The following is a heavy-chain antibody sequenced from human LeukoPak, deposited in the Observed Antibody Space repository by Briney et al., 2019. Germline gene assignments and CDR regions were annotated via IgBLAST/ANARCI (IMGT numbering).Heavy chain of an antibody. Sequence: ASVKVSCKASGYTFTSYYMHWVRQAPGQGLEWMGIINPSGGSTSYAQKFQGRVTMTRDTSTSTVYMELSSLRSEDTAVYYCARGDRDYYDSSGYPEYFDYWGQGTLVTVSS. CDR3: ARGDRDYYDSSGYPEYFDY. V-gene: IGHV1-46*01. CDR1: GYTFTSYY. CDR2: INPSGGST. J-gene: IGHJ4*02. D-gene: IGHD3-22*01.